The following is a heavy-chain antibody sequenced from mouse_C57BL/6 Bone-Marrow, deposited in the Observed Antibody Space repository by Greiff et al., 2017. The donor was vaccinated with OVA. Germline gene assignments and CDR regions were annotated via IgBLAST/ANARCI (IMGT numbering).Heavy chain of an antibody. Sequence: QVQLQQPGAELVRPGSSVKLSCKASGYTFTSYWMPWVKQRPIQGLEWIGNIDPSDSETHYNQKFKDKATLTVDKSSSTAYMQLSSLTSEYSAVYDCARRDYYGSQCAYWGQGTLVTVSA. CDR2: IDPSDSET. V-gene: IGHV1-52*01. D-gene: IGHD1-1*01. CDR1: GYTFTSYW. J-gene: IGHJ3*01. CDR3: ARRDYYGSQCAY.